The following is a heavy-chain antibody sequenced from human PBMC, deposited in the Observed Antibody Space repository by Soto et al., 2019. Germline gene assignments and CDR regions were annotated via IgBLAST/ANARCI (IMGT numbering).Heavy chain of an antibody. Sequence: GGSLRLSCAASGFTFSSYWMHWVRQAPGKGLVWVSRINSDGSSTSYADSVKGRFTISRDNAKNTLYLQMNSLRAEDTAVYYCARVGQVVPAAIPEYYYYYYGMDVWGQGTTVTVSS. CDR3: ARVGQVVPAAIPEYYYYYYGMDV. D-gene: IGHD2-2*02. CDR1: GFTFSSYW. V-gene: IGHV3-74*01. CDR2: INSDGSST. J-gene: IGHJ6*02.